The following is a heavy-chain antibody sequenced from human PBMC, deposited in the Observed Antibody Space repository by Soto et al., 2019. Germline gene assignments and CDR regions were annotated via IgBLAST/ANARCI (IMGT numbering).Heavy chain of an antibody. CDR2: INPNSGGT. Sequence: ASVKVSCKASGYTFTGYYMHWVRQAPGQGLEWMGWINPNSGGTNYAQKFQGRVTMTRDTSISTAYMELSRLRSDDTAVYYCAGDHHGAYSSGSDVDYCGQGTLVTVSS. CDR3: AGDHHGAYSSGSDVDY. D-gene: IGHD6-19*01. J-gene: IGHJ4*02. CDR1: GYTFTGYY. V-gene: IGHV1-2*02.